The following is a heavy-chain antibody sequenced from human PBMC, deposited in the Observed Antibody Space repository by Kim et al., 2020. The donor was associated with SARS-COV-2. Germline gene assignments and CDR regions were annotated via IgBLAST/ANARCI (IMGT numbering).Heavy chain of an antibody. J-gene: IGHJ5*02. CDR2: IIPILGIA. CDR3: ARDPTWFGEAHNWFDP. Sequence: SLKVSCKASGGTFSSYAISWVRQAPGQGLEWMGRIIPILGIANYAQKFQGRVTITADKSTSTAYMELSSLRSEDTAVYYCARDPTWFGEAHNWFDPWGQGTLVTVSS. CDR1: GGTFSSYA. V-gene: IGHV1-69*04. D-gene: IGHD3-10*01.